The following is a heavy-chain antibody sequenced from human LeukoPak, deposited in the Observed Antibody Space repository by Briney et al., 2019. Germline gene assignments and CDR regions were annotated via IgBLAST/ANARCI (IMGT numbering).Heavy chain of an antibody. V-gene: IGHV4-59*12. D-gene: IGHD5-18*01. CDR1: GGSISSYY. J-gene: IGHJ4*02. CDR2: IYHSGKT. CDR3: ARDVGHSYGYDYLDY. Sequence: SETLSLTCTVSGGSISSYYWSWIRQPPGKGLEWIGSIYHSGKTYYNPSLKSRVTISVDTSKNQFSLKLSSVTAADTAVYYCARDVGHSYGYDYLDYWGQGTLVAVSS.